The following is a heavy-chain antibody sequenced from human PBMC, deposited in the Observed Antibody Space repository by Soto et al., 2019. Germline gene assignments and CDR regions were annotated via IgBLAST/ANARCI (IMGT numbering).Heavy chain of an antibody. CDR3: LRDWGDYDSSGYCYPASGFGC. Sequence: SETLSLTCTVSGGSISSYYWSWFRQPPGKGLEWIGYIYYSGSTNYNPSLKSRVTISVDTSKNQFSLKLRSVTAADTAVYYSLRDWGDYDSSGYCYPASGFGCWGQGTLFTVSS. CDR2: IYYSGST. J-gene: IGHJ4*02. V-gene: IGHV4-59*01. CDR1: GGSISSYY. D-gene: IGHD3-22*01.